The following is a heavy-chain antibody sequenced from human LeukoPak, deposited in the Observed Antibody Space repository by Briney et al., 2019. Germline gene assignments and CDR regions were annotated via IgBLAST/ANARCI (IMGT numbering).Heavy chain of an antibody. J-gene: IGHJ5*02. V-gene: IGHV3-21*01. CDR1: GFPFSSYS. D-gene: IGHD3-10*01. CDR3: AKQYYYGSGSYYDRNWFDP. Sequence: PGGSLRLSCAASGFPFSSYSMNWVRQAPGKGLEWVSSICSSSSYIYYADSVKGRLNISRDNAKNSLYLQINSLRAEDTAVYDCAKQYYYGSGSYYDRNWFDPWGQGTLVTVSS. CDR2: ICSSSSYI.